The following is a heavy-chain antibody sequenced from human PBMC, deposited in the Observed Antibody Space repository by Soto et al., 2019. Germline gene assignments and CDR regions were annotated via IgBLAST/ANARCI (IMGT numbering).Heavy chain of an antibody. V-gene: IGHV6-1*01. CDR1: GDSVSSNSAA. D-gene: IGHD6-6*01. J-gene: IGHJ4*02. CDR3: ARDGIRIAARRGFLFDY. CDR2: TYYRSKWYN. Sequence: PSQTLSLTCAISGDSVSSNSAAWNWIRQSPSRGLEWLGRTYYRSKWYNDYAVSVKSRITINPDTSKNKFSLQLNSVTPEDTAVYYCARDGIRIAARRGFLFDYWGQGTLVTVSS.